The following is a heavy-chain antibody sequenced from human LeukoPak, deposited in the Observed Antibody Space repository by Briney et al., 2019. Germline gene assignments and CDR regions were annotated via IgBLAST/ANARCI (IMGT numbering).Heavy chain of an antibody. CDR2: IYSGGST. CDR1: GFTFSSYA. Sequence: GGSLRLSCAASGFTFSSYAMSWVRQAPGKGLEWVSVIYSGGSTSFADSVKGRFTISRDNSKNTLYLQMNNLRAEDTAVYYCARSYYFDSSGFYDYWGQGNLVTVSS. CDR3: ARSYYFDSSGFYDY. D-gene: IGHD3-22*01. J-gene: IGHJ4*02. V-gene: IGHV3-53*01.